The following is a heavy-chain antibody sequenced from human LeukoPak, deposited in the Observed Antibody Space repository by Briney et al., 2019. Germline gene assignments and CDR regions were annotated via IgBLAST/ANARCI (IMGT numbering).Heavy chain of an antibody. CDR1: GYTLTELS. J-gene: IGHJ6*03. V-gene: IGHV1-24*01. D-gene: IGHD3-22*01. CDR3: ARTPQTYYYDSSGYPRYYYYMDV. CDR2: FDPEDGET. Sequence: ASVKVSCKVSGYTLTELSMHWVRQAPGKGLEWVGGFDPEDGETIYAQKFQGRVTITRNTSISTAYMELSSLRSEDTAVYYCARTPQTYYYDSSGYPRYYYYMDVWGKGTTVTVSS.